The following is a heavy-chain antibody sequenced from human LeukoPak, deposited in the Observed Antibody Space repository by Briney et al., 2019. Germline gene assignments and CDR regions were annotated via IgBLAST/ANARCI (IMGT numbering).Heavy chain of an antibody. V-gene: IGHV1-24*01. CDR2: FDSEDGET. Sequence: ASVKVSCKVSGYTLTELSMHWVRQAPGKGREWMGGFDSEDGETIYAQKFQGRVTMTEDTSTDTAYMELSSLRSEDTAVYYCATLGRQYDYVWGSYRYEAFDIWGQGTTVTVSS. CDR3: ATLGRQYDYVWGSYRYEAFDI. CDR1: GYTLTELS. J-gene: IGHJ3*02. D-gene: IGHD3-16*02.